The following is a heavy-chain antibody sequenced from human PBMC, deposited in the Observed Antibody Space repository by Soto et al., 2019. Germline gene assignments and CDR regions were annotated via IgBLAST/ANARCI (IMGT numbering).Heavy chain of an antibody. CDR1: GGSITSGGYY. Sequence: SETLSLTCSVSGGSITSGGYYWTWIRQHPEKGLEWIGYIYYTGSTNYNPSLRSRVTISRDTSKNQFSLRLSSVTAADTAVYYCARAGDYTEYFRFDPRGQGTLVTVSS. J-gene: IGHJ5*02. V-gene: IGHV4-31*03. D-gene: IGHD4-4*01. CDR3: ARAGDYTEYFRFDP. CDR2: IYYTGST.